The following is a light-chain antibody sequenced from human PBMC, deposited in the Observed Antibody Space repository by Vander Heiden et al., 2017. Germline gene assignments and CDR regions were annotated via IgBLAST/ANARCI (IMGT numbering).Light chain of an antibody. CDR2: DAS. J-gene: IGKJ4*01. CDR1: QSVSSY. V-gene: IGKV3-11*01. Sequence: IVLPQSPATLSLSPGERATLSCRASQSVSSYLAWYQQKPGQAPRLLIYDASTRATGIPARFSGSGSGTDFTLTISSLVPEDFAVYYCQQRSNWPPLTFGGGTKVEIK. CDR3: QQRSNWPPLT.